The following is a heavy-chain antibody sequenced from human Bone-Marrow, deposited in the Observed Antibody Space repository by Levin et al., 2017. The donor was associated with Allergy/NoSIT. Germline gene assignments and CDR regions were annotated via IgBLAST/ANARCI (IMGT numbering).Heavy chain of an antibody. D-gene: IGHD2-15*01. CDR3: ARGAHCSGGSCSLIYFDY. J-gene: IGHJ4*02. CDR2: INPNSGGT. Sequence: GGSLRLSCKASGYTFTGYYMHWVRQAPGQGLEWMGRINPNSGGTNYAQKFQGRVTMTRDTSISTAYMELSRLRSDDTAVYYCARGAHCSGGSCSLIYFDYWGQGTLVTVSS. CDR1: GYTFTGYY. V-gene: IGHV1-2*06.